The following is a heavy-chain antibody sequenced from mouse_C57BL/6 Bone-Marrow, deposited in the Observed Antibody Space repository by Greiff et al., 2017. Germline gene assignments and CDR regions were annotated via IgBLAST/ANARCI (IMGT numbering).Heavy chain of an antibody. CDR1: GYTFTRYD. Sequence: QVHVKQSGPELVKPGASVKLSCKASGYTFTRYDLNWVKQRPGQGLEWIGWIYPRDGSTKYNEKFKGKATLTVDTSSSTAYMELHSLTSEDSAVYFCARLEFDGCSGDWYFDVWGTGTTVTVSS. CDR3: ARLEFDGCSGDWYFDV. V-gene: IGHV1-85*01. J-gene: IGHJ1*03. CDR2: IYPRDGST. D-gene: IGHD1-1*01.